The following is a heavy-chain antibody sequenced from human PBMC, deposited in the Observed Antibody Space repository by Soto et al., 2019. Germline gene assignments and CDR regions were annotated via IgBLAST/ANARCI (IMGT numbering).Heavy chain of an antibody. D-gene: IGHD2-15*01. V-gene: IGHV3-30-3*01. J-gene: IGHJ4*02. CDR2: ISYDGSNK. CDR3: ARAGGLLLDY. CDR1: GFTFSSYA. Sequence: QVQLVESGGGVVQPGRSLRLSCAASGFTFSSYAMHWVRQAPGKGLEWVAVISYDGSNKYYADSVKGRFTISRDISQNPLYLQMNSLRAEDTAVYYCARAGGLLLDYWGQGTLVTVSS.